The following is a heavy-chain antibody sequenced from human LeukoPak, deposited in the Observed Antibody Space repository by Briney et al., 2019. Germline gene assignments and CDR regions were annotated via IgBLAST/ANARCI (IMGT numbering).Heavy chain of an antibody. CDR3: ARDLNVWGTLFGY. J-gene: IGHJ4*02. Sequence: GGSLRLSCAASGFTFSSYGMHWVRQAPGKGLEWVAVISHDGSNKYYADSVKGRFTISRDNAKNSLYLQMNSLRAEDTAVYYCARDLNVWGTLFGYWGQGTLVTVSS. V-gene: IGHV3-30*03. CDR2: ISHDGSNK. CDR1: GFTFSSYG. D-gene: IGHD3-16*01.